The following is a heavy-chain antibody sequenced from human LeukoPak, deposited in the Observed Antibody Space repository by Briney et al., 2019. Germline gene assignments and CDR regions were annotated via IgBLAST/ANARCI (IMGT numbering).Heavy chain of an antibody. D-gene: IGHD3-22*01. J-gene: IGHJ4*02. V-gene: IGHV3-30-3*01. CDR2: ISYDGGTQ. CDR1: GFSFSAFA. CDR3: ARAILVVITEIDY. Sequence: GRSLRLSCAASGFSFSAFAMHWVRQAPGKGLEWVAVISYDGGTQFYADSVKGRFTISRDNSKNTLYLQMNTLRPEDTAVYYCARAILVVITEIDYWGQGTLVTVSS.